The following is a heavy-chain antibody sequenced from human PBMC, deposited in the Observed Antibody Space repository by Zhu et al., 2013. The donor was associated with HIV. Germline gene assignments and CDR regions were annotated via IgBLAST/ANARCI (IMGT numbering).Heavy chain of an antibody. CDR3: ARRYCSGGSCYSGVNYYYYGMDV. V-gene: IGHV4-4*02. J-gene: IGHJ6*02. D-gene: IGHD2-15*01. Sequence: QVQLQESGPGLVKPSGTLSLTCAVSGGSISSSNWWSWVRQPPGKGLEWIGEIYHSGSTNYNPSLKSRVTISVDKSKNQFSLKLSSVTAADTAVYYCARRYCSGGSCYSGVNYYYYGMDVWGQGTTVTVSS. CDR2: IYHSGST. CDR1: GGSISSSNW.